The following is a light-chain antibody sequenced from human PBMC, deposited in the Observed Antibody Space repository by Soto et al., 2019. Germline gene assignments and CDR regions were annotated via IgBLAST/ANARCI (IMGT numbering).Light chain of an antibody. CDR2: GAS. CDR1: QVIGSRY. Sequence: EIVMTQSPGTLSLSPGERATISCRASQVIGSRYLAWYHQKSGQAPRLLIYGASSRATGIPDRFSGSGSGTDFTLTISRLEPEDFGVYYCHQRSDWPPLTVGGGNKVEIK. CDR3: HQRSDWPPLT. V-gene: IGKV3D-20*02. J-gene: IGKJ4*02.